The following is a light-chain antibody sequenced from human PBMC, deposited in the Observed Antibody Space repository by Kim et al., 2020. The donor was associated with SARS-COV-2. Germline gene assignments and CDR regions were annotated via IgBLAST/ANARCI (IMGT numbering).Light chain of an antibody. V-gene: IGLV3-19*01. CDR1: SLRSYY. J-gene: IGLJ2*01. Sequence: SSELTQDPAVSVALGQTVRITCQGDSLRSYYASWYQQKPGQAPVLVIYGKNNRPSGIPDRFSGSSSGNTASLTIPGAQAEDEADYYCNSRDSSGNVVFGGGTQLTVL. CDR3: NSRDSSGNVV. CDR2: GKN.